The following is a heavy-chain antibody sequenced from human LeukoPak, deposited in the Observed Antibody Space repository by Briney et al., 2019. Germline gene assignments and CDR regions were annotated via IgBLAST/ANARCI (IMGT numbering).Heavy chain of an antibody. CDR2: FIPSLGIA. Sequence: ASVKVSCKASGGTFSSYAISWVRRAPGQGLEWMGRFIPSLGIANYAQKFQGRVTITEDKSTSTAYMELNSLRSEDTAVYYCASTTDYSNYGGGFYYFDYWGQGTLVTVSS. J-gene: IGHJ4*02. CDR1: GGTFSSYA. CDR3: ASTTDYSNYGGGFYYFDY. V-gene: IGHV1-69*04. D-gene: IGHD4-11*01.